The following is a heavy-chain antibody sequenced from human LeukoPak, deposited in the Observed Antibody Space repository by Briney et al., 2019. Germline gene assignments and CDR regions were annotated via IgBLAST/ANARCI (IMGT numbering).Heavy chain of an antibody. CDR1: GFTSSSYG. D-gene: IGHD2-2*01. Sequence: GGSLRLSCAASGFTSSSYGMYWVRQAPGKGLEWVAFIRYDGSNKYYADSVKGRFTISRDNSKNTLYLQMNSLRAEDTAVYYCANEGYCSSTSCLPHDYWGQGTLVTVSS. CDR3: ANEGYCSSTSCLPHDY. J-gene: IGHJ4*02. V-gene: IGHV3-30*02. CDR2: IRYDGSNK.